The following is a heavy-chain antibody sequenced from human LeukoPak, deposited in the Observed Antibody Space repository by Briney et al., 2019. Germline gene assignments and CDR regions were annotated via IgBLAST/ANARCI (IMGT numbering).Heavy chain of an antibody. CDR2: IYTGGTT. CDR3: ARVESYYNFVYFGY. CDR1: GFTVSSNY. Sequence: GGSLRLSCVASGFTVSSNYMSWVRQAPGKGLEWVSVIYTGGTTHYADSVKGRFTISRDDPKNTLYLQMNTLRAEDTAVYYCARVESYYNFVYFGYWGQGTLVTVSS. J-gene: IGHJ4*02. D-gene: IGHD3-10*01. V-gene: IGHV3-53*01.